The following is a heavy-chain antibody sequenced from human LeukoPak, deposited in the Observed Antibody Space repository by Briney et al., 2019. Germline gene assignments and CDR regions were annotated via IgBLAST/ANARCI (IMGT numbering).Heavy chain of an antibody. J-gene: IGHJ4*02. CDR3: TRDSHGGVDY. V-gene: IGHV3-74*01. Sequence: GGSLRLSCAASGFSFSSYWMHWVRQAPGLGLEWVSRTNGAGTATIYAASVMGRFTIPRDNARNTLYLQMNSLRAEDTAMYYCTRDSHGGVDYWGQGTLVTVSS. CDR2: TNGAGTAT. CDR1: GFSFSSYW. D-gene: IGHD3-10*01.